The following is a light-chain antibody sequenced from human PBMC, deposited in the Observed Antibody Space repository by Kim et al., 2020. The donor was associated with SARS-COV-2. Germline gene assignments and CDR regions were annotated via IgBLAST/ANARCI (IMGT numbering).Light chain of an antibody. CDR3: QQRSNWPYT. Sequence: EIVLTQSPATLSLSPGERATLSCRASQSVSRYLVWYQQKPGQAPRLLIYDASNRATGIPAKFSSSGSGADFTLTISSLEPEDFAVYYCQQRSNWPYTFGQGTKLEI. CDR2: DAS. CDR1: QSVSRY. V-gene: IGKV3-11*01. J-gene: IGKJ2*01.